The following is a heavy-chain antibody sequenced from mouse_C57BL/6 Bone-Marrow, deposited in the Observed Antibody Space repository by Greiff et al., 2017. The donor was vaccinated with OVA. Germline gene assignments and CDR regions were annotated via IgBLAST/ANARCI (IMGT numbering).Heavy chain of an antibody. D-gene: IGHD2-4*01. Sequence: VQRVESDAELVKPGASVKISCKVSGYTFTDHTIHWLKQRPEQGLEWIGYIYPRDGSTKYNEKFKGKATLTADKSSSTAYMQLNSLTSEDSAVYFCARWGIYYDYDWFAYWGQGTLVTVSA. CDR1: GYTFTDHT. V-gene: IGHV1-78*01. CDR2: IYPRDGST. J-gene: IGHJ3*01. CDR3: ARWGIYYDYDWFAY.